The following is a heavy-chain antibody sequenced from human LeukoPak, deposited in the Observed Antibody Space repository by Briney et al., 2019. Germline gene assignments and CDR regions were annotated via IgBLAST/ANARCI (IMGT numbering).Heavy chain of an antibody. D-gene: IGHD3-10*01. CDR2: IYYSWST. CDR3: ARRLYGRMDV. Sequence: SETLSLTCTVSGGSISSYYWSWIRQPPGKGLEWVGYIYYSWSTNYNPSLKSRVTISVDTSKNQFSLKLSSVTAADTAVYYCARRLYGRMDVWGKGTTVTVSS. J-gene: IGHJ6*04. CDR1: GGSISSYY. V-gene: IGHV4-59*01.